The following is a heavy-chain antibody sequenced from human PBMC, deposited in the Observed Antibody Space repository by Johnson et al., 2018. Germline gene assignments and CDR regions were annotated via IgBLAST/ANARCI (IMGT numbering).Heavy chain of an antibody. CDR2: ISYAGSNK. CDR1: GFTFSSYG. D-gene: IGHD3-3*01. V-gene: IGHV3-30*18. CDR3: AKAGYDFWSGSYYYYMDV. J-gene: IGHJ6*03. Sequence: QVQLVQSGGGVVQPGRSLRLSCAASGFTFSSYGMHWVRQAPGKGLEWVAVISYAGSNKYYADSVKGRFTISRDNSKNTLYLQMNSLRAEDTAVYYCAKAGYDFWSGSYYYYMDVWGKGTTVTVSS.